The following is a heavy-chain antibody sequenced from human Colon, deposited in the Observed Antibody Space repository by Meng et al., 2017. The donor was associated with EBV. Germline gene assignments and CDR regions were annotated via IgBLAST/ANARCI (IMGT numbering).Heavy chain of an antibody. J-gene: IGHJ4*02. CDR2: IHHSGSS. V-gene: IGHV4-30-4*01. Sequence: RRQQEGPGRVVHYPTQSLPRTVNAGALSSGNYDWSWIRQPPGQGLEWIGYIHHSGSSYYNPSLNRRVSISEDTSKSQFSLNLNSITAADTAVYYCASFDHIPRRDYFDYWGQGTLVTVSS. CDR1: AGALSSGNYD. D-gene: IGHD2-21*01. CDR3: ASFDHIPRRDYFDY.